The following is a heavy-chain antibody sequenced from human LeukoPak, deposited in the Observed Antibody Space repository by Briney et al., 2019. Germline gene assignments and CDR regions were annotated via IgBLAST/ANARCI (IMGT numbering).Heavy chain of an antibody. CDR2: IWYDGRNK. J-gene: IGHJ4*02. D-gene: IGHD6-19*01. CDR1: GFTFSKYG. CDR3: AREWGLIAVAGGPGY. Sequence: PGGSLRLTCVASGFTFSKYGMHWVRQAPGKGLEWLAIIWYDGRNKYYADSVKGRFTISRDNSKNTLFLEMTDLRAEDTAVYYCAREWGLIAVAGGPGYWGQGALVTVSS. V-gene: IGHV3-33*01.